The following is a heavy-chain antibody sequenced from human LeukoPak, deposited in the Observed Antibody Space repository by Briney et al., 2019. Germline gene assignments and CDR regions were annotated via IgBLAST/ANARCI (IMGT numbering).Heavy chain of an antibody. J-gene: IGHJ4*02. V-gene: IGHV4-59*08. D-gene: IGHD3-10*01. Sequence: SETLSLACTVSGGSISSDYWQWIRQPPGKGLEWIGYIYNSGSNNYNPSLKRRVTISIDTSKNQFSLKLTSVTAADTDVYYCATRGYWGQGTLVTVSS. CDR2: IYNSGSN. CDR3: ATRGY. CDR1: GGSISSDY.